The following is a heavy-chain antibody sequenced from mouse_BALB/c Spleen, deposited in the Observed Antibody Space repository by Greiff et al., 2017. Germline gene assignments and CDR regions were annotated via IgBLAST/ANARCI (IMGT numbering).Heavy chain of an antibody. CDR2: IHYSGST. Sequence: VQLQESGPDLVKPSQSLSLTCTVTGYSITSGYSWPWIRQFPGNKLEWMGYIHYSGSTNYNPSLKSRISITRDTSKNQFFLQLNSVTTEDTATYYGARGGRRGTVDYWGQGTTVTVSS. V-gene: IGHV3-1*02. J-gene: IGHJ2*01. CDR1: GYSITSGYS. D-gene: IGHD1-1*01. CDR3: ARGGRRGTVDY.